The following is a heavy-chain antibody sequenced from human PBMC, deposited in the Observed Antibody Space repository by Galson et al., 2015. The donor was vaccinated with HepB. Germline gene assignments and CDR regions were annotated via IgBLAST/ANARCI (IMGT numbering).Heavy chain of an antibody. J-gene: IGHJ6*02. CDR2: INAGNGNT. CDR1: GYTFTSYA. V-gene: IGHV1-3*01. CDR3: AKRTIAVAGNGMDV. Sequence: SVKVSCKASGYTFTSYAMHWVRQAPGQRLEWMGWINAGNGNTKYSQKFQGRVTITRDTSASTAYMELSSLRSEDTAVYYCAKRTIAVAGNGMDVWGQGTTVTVSS. D-gene: IGHD6-19*01.